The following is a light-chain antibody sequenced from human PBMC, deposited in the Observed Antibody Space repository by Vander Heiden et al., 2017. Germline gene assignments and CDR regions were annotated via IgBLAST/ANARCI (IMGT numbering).Light chain of an antibody. Sequence: QSVVTQPPSVSGTLGQRVTMSWTGTSSNIGAGYNVHWYQHLPGRAPTLLIYGNFNRASGVPDRFSASKSGASASLDISGVQPDDEADYYCQAYDSSLGAWVFGGGTKLTVL. J-gene: IGLJ3*02. CDR1: SSNIGAGYN. CDR3: QAYDSSLGAWV. CDR2: GNF. V-gene: IGLV1-40*03.